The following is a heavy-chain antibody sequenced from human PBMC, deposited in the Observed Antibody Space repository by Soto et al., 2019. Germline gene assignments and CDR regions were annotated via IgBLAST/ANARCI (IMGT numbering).Heavy chain of an antibody. CDR2: INHSGST. J-gene: IGHJ6*02. CDR3: ARGRAYSGSGSGTRYGMDV. V-gene: IGHV4-34*01. D-gene: IGHD3-10*01. CDR1: GGSFSGYY. Sequence: QVQLQQWGAGLLKPSETLSLTCAVYGGSFSGYYWSWIRQPPGKGLEWIGEINHSGSTNYNPSLKRRVTISVDTSQNPFCLKLSSVTAAVTAVYYCARGRAYSGSGSGTRYGMDVWGQGTTVTVSS.